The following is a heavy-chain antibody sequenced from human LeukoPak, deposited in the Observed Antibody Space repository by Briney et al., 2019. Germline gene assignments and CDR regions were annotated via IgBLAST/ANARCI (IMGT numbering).Heavy chain of an antibody. CDR3: TTIKRGNIFGYFDF. Sequence: SETLSLTCTVSGGSMTTHHWNWIRQTPGKGLGWIGYVFDSGRTKENPSFKSRVTLSADTSKNQLSLRLSSVPAADTAVYYCTTIKRGNIFGYFDFWGQGILVTVSS. CDR2: VFDSGRT. J-gene: IGHJ4*02. V-gene: IGHV4-59*11. D-gene: IGHD5-18*01. CDR1: GGSMTTHH.